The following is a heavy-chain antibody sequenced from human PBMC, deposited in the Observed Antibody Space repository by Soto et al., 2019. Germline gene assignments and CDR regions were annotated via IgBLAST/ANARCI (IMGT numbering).Heavy chain of an antibody. CDR3: ASVFEH. J-gene: IGHJ4*02. CDR2: VDSAGSGT. V-gene: IGHV3-74*01. CDR1: GITFSGFW. Sequence: VPLVESGGGSVQPGGSLRLSCVASGITFSGFWMHWVRQVPGKGLVWVARVDSAGSGTSYADSVKGGFTISRDNANNTLSLQMDSLRVEDTAVYYCASVFEHWGQGSPVTVSS.